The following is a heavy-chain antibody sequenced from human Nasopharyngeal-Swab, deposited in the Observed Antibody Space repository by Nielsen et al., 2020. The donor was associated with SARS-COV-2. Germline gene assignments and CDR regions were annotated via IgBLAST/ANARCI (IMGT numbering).Heavy chain of an antibody. Sequence: WIRQPPGKGLEWVSAISGSGGSTYYADSVKGRFTTSRDNSKNTLYLQMNSLRAEDTAVYYCAKGSGYYYDSSGRPGAFDIWGQGTMVTVSS. CDR2: ISGSGGST. J-gene: IGHJ3*02. CDR3: AKGSGYYYDSSGRPGAFDI. V-gene: IGHV3-23*01. D-gene: IGHD3-22*01.